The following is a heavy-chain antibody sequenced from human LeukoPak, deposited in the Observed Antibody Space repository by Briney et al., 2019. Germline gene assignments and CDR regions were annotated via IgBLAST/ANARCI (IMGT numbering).Heavy chain of an antibody. CDR3: ARGYYYDSSGHQA. CDR2: IYYSGST. J-gene: IGHJ5*02. D-gene: IGHD3-22*01. CDR1: GGSISGYY. Sequence: PSETLSLTCTVSGGSISGYYWSWIRQPPGKGLEWIGYIYYSGSTYYNPSLKSRVTISVDTSKNQFSLKLSSVTAADTAVYYCARGYYYDSSGHQAWGQGTLVTVSS. V-gene: IGHV4-59*12.